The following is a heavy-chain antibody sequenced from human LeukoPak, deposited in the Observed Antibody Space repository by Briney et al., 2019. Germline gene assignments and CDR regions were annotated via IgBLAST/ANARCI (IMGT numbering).Heavy chain of an antibody. CDR3: AKRTSGSSWYSSDY. Sequence: GGSLRLSCAASGFTFANHAMNWVRQAPGKGLEWVSTMSGDATSTYYADSVKGRFTISRDNSKNTLYLQMNSLRAEDTAVYYCAKRTSGSSWYSSDYWGQGTLVTVSS. CDR2: MSGDATST. J-gene: IGHJ4*02. CDR1: GFTFANHA. V-gene: IGHV3-23*01. D-gene: IGHD6-13*01.